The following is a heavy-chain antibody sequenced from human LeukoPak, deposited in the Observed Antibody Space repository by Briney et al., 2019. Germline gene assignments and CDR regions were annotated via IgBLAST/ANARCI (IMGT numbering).Heavy chain of an antibody. J-gene: IGHJ4*02. CDR3: AKGGISGWGFFDY. CDR2: ISYDGSNK. Sequence: GRSLRLSCAASGFTFSSYGMHWVRQAPGKGLEWVAVISYDGSNKYYADSVKGRFTISRDNSKNTLYLQMNSPRAEDTAVYYCAKGGISGWGFFDYWGQGTLVTVSS. V-gene: IGHV3-30*18. CDR1: GFTFSSYG. D-gene: IGHD6-19*01.